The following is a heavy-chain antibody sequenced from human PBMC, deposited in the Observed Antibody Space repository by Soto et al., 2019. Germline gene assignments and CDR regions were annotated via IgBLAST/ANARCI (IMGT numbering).Heavy chain of an antibody. CDR1: GFTFSSYA. Sequence: QVQLVESGGGVVQPGRSLRLSCAASGFTFSSYAMHWVRQAPGMGLEWVAVISYDGSNKYYADSVKGRFTISRDNSKNTLYLQMNSLRAEDTAVYYCARGHRVLNWFDPWGQGTLVTVSS. D-gene: IGHD2-15*01. CDR3: ARGHRVLNWFDP. J-gene: IGHJ5*02. CDR2: ISYDGSNK. V-gene: IGHV3-30-3*01.